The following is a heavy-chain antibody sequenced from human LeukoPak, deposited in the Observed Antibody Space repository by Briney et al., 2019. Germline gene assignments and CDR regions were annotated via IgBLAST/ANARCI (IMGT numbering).Heavy chain of an antibody. Sequence: GGSLRLSCAASGFTVSSNYMSWVRQAPGKGLEWVSVIYSSGSTYYADSVKGRFIISRDNSKNTLYLQMNSLRAEDTAVYYCASYYYDSSGPRIRQAFDIWGQGTMVTVSS. CDR3: ASYYYDSSGPRIRQAFDI. CDR1: GFTVSSNY. J-gene: IGHJ3*02. V-gene: IGHV3-53*01. D-gene: IGHD3-22*01. CDR2: IYSSGST.